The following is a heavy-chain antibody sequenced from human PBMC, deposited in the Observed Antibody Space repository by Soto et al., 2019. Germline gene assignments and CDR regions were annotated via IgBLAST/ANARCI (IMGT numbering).Heavy chain of an antibody. J-gene: IGHJ4*02. D-gene: IGHD6-19*01. CDR1: GFTFSSYS. Sequence: QPGGSLRLSCAASGFTFSSYSMNWVRQAPGKGLEWVSYISSSSSTIYYADSVKGRFTISRDNAKNSLYLQMNSLRDEDTAVYYCARDPIAVAGRGHFDYWGQGTLVTVSS. V-gene: IGHV3-48*02. CDR3: ARDPIAVAGRGHFDY. CDR2: ISSSSSTI.